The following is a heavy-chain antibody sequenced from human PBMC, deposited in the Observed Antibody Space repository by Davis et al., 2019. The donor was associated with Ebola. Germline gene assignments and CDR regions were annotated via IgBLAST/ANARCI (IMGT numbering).Heavy chain of an antibody. J-gene: IGHJ4*02. CDR2: ISSSGSTI. CDR1: GFTFSDYY. V-gene: IGHV3-11*01. Sequence: GESLKISCAASGFTFSDYYTSWIRQAPGKGLEWVSYISSSGSTIYYADSVKGRFTISRDNAKNSLYLQMNSLRAEDTAVYYCARVSYSMTTEDYWGQGTLVTVSS. CDR3: ARVSYSMTTEDY. D-gene: IGHD4-17*01.